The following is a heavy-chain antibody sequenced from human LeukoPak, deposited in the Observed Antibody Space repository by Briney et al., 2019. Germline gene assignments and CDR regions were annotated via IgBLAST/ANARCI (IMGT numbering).Heavy chain of an antibody. J-gene: IGHJ4*02. V-gene: IGHV3-23*01. CDR1: GFTFSSYA. Sequence: GGSLRLSCAASGFTFSSYAMSWVRQAPGKGVEWVSAISGSGGSTYYADSAKGRFTISRDNSKNTLYLQMNSLRAEDTAVYYCAKALSGSPAWGYWGQGTLVTVSS. D-gene: IGHD1-26*01. CDR2: ISGSGGST. CDR3: AKALSGSPAWGY.